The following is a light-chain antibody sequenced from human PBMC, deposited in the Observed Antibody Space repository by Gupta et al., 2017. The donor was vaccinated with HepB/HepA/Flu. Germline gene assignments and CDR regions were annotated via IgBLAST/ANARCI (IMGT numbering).Light chain of an antibody. CDR3: ATWDDSLSGYV. J-gene: IGLJ1*01. CDR2: RNN. CDR1: SSNIGSNY. Sequence: GTPGQRVTISCSGSSSNIGSNYVYWYQQFPGTAPKLLIYRNNQRPSGVPDRFSGSKSGTSASLAISGLRSDDEADYYCATWDDSLSGYVFGNGTNVTVL. V-gene: IGLV1-47*01.